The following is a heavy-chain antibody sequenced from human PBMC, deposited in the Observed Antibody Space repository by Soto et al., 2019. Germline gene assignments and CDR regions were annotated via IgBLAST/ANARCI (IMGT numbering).Heavy chain of an antibody. CDR3: ARHNYGSGSTYFDY. CDR1: GGSISSGGYY. CDR2: IYYSGST. Sequence: SETLSLTCTVSGGSISSGGYYLRWIRPHPGKGLEWIGYIYYSGSTYYNPSLKSRVTISVDTSKNQFSLKLSSVTAADTAVYYCARHNYGSGSTYFDYWGQGTLVTSPQ. D-gene: IGHD3-10*01. J-gene: IGHJ4*02. V-gene: IGHV4-31*03.